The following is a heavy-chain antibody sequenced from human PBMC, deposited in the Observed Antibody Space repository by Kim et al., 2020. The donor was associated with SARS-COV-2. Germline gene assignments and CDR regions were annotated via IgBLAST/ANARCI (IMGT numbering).Heavy chain of an antibody. D-gene: IGHD2-15*01. CDR1: GYSFTSYW. CDR3: ARVSRYCSGGSCVDY. CDR2: IDPSDSYT. J-gene: IGHJ4*02. Sequence: GESLKISCKGSGYSFTSYWISWVRQMPGKGLEWMGRIDPSDSYTNYSPSFQGHVTISADKSISTAYLQWSSLKASDTAMYYCARVSRYCSGGSCVDYWGQGTLVTVSS. V-gene: IGHV5-10-1*01.